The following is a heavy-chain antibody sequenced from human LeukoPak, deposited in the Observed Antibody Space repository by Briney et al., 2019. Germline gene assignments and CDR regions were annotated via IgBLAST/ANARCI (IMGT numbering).Heavy chain of an antibody. CDR1: GFTLSSFW. CDR3: ARGPQRFCSTNSCSLNY. Sequence: GGSLRLSCAASGFTLSSFWMSWVRQAPGKGLEWAANIKEDGSEKYYADSVKGRFTISRDNAENSLYLQMNSLRAEDTAVYYCARGPQRFCSTNSCSLNYWGQGTLVTVSS. D-gene: IGHD2-2*01. J-gene: IGHJ4*02. CDR2: IKEDGSEK. V-gene: IGHV3-7*01.